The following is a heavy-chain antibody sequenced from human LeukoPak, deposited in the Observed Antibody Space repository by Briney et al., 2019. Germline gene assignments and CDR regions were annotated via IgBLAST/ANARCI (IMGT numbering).Heavy chain of an antibody. CDR1: GGSISSGGYY. J-gene: IGHJ3*02. CDR3: ARAGSSGWYNAFDI. V-gene: IGHV4-31*03. D-gene: IGHD6-19*01. Sequence: SETLSLTCTVSGGSISSGGYYWSWIRQHPGKGLEWIGYIYYSGSTCYNPSLKSRVTISVDTSKNQFSLKLSSVTAADTAVYYCARAGSSGWYNAFDIWGQGTMVTVSS. CDR2: IYYSGST.